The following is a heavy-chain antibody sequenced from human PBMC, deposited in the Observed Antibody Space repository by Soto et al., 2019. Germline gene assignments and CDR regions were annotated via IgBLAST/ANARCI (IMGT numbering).Heavy chain of an antibody. D-gene: IGHD1-26*01. V-gene: IGHV3-23*01. CDR3: AKQGRVGPYFYYSYMDV. CDR1: GFTFTSYV. CDR2: ISGSGGSP. Sequence: EVQLLESGGGLVQPGGSLRVSCAASGFTFTSYVMNWVRQAPGRGLEWVSSISGSGGSPYYADSVKGRFTISRDNSKNTLYLQMNSLRVEDTAVCSCAKQGRVGPYFYYSYMDVWGKGTTVTVAS. J-gene: IGHJ6*03.